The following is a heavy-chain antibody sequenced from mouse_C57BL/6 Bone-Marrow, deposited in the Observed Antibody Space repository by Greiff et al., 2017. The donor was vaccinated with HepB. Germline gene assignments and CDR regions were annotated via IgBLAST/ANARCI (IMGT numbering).Heavy chain of an antibody. CDR1: GYTFTNHT. CDR2: IYPSSGST. Sequence: VQVVESAAELVKPGASVKLSCKVSGYTFTNHTIHWMKQRPEQGLEWIGNIYPSSGSTKYNEKFKRKATLTVDKSSSTAYMQLNSLTSEDSAVYFCARTGEYYAMDYWGQGTSVTVSS. J-gene: IGHJ4*01. CDR3: ARTGEYYAMDY. V-gene: IGHV1-78*01.